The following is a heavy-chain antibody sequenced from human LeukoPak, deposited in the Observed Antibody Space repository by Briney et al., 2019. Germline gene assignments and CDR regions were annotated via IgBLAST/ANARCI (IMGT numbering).Heavy chain of an antibody. J-gene: IGHJ5*02. CDR3: ARGYCSGGSCYSGWFDP. D-gene: IGHD2-15*01. V-gene: IGHV4-59*01. CDR1: GGSISSYY. Sequence: SETLSHTCTVSGGSISSYYWSWIRQPPGKGLEWIGYIYYSGSTNYNPSLKSRVTISVDTSKNQFSLKLSSVTAADTAVYYCARGYCSGGSCYSGWFDPWGQGTLVTVSS. CDR2: IYYSGST.